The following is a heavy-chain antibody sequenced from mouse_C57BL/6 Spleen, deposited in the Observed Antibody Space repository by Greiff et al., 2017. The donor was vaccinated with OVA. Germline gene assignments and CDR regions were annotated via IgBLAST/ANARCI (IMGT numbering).Heavy chain of an antibody. CDR2: ISSGGDYI. D-gene: IGHD3-3*01. V-gene: IGHV5-9-1*02. CDR1: GFTFSSYA. CDR3: TRDEGGRGYFDY. Sequence: EVKLMESGAGLVKPGGSLKLSCAASGFTFSSYAMSWVRQTPEKRLEWVAYISSGGDYIYYADTVKGRFTISRDNARNTLYLQMSSLKSEDTAMYYCTRDEGGRGYFDYWGQGTTLTVSS. J-gene: IGHJ2*01.